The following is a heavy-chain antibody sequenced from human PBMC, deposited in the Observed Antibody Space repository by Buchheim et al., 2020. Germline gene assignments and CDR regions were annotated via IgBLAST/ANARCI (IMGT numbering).Heavy chain of an antibody. CDR1: GFTFSTYG. CDR2: IWYDGSKE. J-gene: IGHJ4*02. D-gene: IGHD6-19*01. V-gene: IGHV3-33*01. Sequence: QVHLVESGGGVVQPGRSLRLSCVASGFTFSTYGMHWVRQAPGKGLEWVAVIWYDGSKEYYAESVRGRFSISRDNSKNTLYLQMNSLRAEDTAVYYCARGVAVAGTFDYWGQGTL. CDR3: ARGVAVAGTFDY.